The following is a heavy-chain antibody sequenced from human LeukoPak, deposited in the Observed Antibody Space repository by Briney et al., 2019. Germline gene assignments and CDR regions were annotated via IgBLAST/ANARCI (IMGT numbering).Heavy chain of an antibody. J-gene: IGHJ5*02. CDR3: ARRAGTYGDYDNWFDP. CDR2: FYPGDSNT. V-gene: IGHV5-51*01. CDR1: GYSFTSYW. D-gene: IGHD4-17*01. Sequence: GESLKIPCKGSGYSFTSYWIGWVRQMPGKGLEWMGIFYPGDSNTRYSPSFQGQVNISADKSTSTAYLQWSSLKASDTAMYYCARRAGTYGDYDNWFDPWGQGTLVTVSS.